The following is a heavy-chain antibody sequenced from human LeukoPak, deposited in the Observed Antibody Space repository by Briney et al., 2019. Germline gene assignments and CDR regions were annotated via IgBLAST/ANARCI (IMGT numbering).Heavy chain of an antibody. D-gene: IGHD6-19*01. V-gene: IGHV4-59*01. J-gene: IGHJ4*02. CDR3: SRAGYSSGWVNFDY. CDR1: GGSISSYY. Sequence: PSETLSLTCTVSGGSISSYYWSWIRHPQDRGVEWIWNIYYSGSTNYYPSLKGRVTISVYTAKTQVYLELNPGTASDTAVYDCSRAGYSSGWVNFDYGGQGTLVTVSS. CDR2: IYYSGST.